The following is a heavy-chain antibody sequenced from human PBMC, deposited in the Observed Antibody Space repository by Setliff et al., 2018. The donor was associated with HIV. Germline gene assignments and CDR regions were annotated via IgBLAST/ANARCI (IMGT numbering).Heavy chain of an antibody. CDR2: IISILEIT. J-gene: IGHJ3*02. Sequence: SVKVSCKASGGTFTSYVISWVRQAPGQGLGWIVQIISILEITDYAQKLQGRVTITADGPTNTFYMELSGLRSDDTAVYYCAGPRGDEAFDIWGQGTMVTVSS. CDR3: AGPRGDEAFDI. V-gene: IGHV1-69*10. CDR1: GGTFTSYV. D-gene: IGHD3-10*01.